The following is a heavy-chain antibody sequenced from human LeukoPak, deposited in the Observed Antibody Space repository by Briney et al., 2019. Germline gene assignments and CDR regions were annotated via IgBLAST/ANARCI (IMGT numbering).Heavy chain of an antibody. Sequence: PGGSLRLSCAASGFTFSSYAMSWVRQAPGKGLEWVSAISGSGGSTYYADSVKGRFTISRDNSKNTLYLQMNSLRAEDTAVYYCAIPPGGVYSPFDSWGQGTLVTVSS. CDR2: ISGSGGST. V-gene: IGHV3-23*01. CDR3: AIPPGGVYSPFDS. D-gene: IGHD5/OR15-5a*01. J-gene: IGHJ4*02. CDR1: GFTFSSYA.